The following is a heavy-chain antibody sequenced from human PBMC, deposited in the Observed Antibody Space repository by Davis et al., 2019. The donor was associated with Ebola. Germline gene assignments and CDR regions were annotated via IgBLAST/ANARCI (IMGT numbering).Heavy chain of an antibody. V-gene: IGHV3-23*01. CDR3: AKDHWSDYDSYIDN. J-gene: IGHJ4*02. CDR2: ISGSGGST. Sequence: GGSLRLSCAASGFTFSSYAMSWVRQAPGKGLEWVSAISGSGGSTYYADSAKGRFTISRDNSKNTLYPQMNSLRGEDTAIYYCAKDHWSDYDSYIDNWGQGTLVTVSS. D-gene: IGHD5-12*01. CDR1: GFTFSSYA.